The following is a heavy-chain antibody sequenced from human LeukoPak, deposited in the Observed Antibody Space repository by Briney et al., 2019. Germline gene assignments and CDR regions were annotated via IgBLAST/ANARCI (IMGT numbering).Heavy chain of an antibody. CDR1: GGTFSSYA. V-gene: IGHV1-69*06. J-gene: IGHJ3*02. D-gene: IGHD4-17*01. Sequence: SVKVSCKASGGTFSSYAISWVRQAPGQGLEWMGGIIPIFGTANYAQKFQGRVTITADKSTSTAYMELSSLRSEDTAVYYCARGHHDYGDYAKLGAFDIWGQGTMVTVSS. CDR2: IIPIFGTA. CDR3: ARGHHDYGDYAKLGAFDI.